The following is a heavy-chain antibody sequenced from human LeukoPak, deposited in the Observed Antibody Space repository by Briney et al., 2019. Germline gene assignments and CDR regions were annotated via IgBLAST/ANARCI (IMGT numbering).Heavy chain of an antibody. D-gene: IGHD2-15*01. CDR2: ISSRSDYI. CDR3: ARDATQLLIASGPFYYFDS. Sequence: GGSLRLSCAASGFTFSTYSMNWVRQAPGKGLEWVSSISSRSDYIYYADSVNGRLTISRDNAKNSVYLQINSLRADDTAVYYCARDATQLLIASGPFYYFDSWGQGTLVTVSP. V-gene: IGHV3-21*01. J-gene: IGHJ4*02. CDR1: GFTFSTYS.